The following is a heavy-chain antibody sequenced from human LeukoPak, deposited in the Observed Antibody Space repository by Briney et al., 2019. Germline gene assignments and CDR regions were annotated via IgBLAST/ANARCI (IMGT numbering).Heavy chain of an antibody. CDR3: AREVRSSSWLTTGLYGMDV. J-gene: IGHJ6*02. CDR2: INHSGST. CDR1: GGSFSGYY. D-gene: IGHD6-13*01. V-gene: IGHV4-34*01. Sequence: SETLSLTCAVYGGSFSGYYWSWIRQPPGKGLEWIGEINHSGSTNYNPSLKSRVTISVDTSKNQFSLKPSSVTAADTAVYYCAREVRSSSWLTTGLYGMDVWGQGTTVTVSS.